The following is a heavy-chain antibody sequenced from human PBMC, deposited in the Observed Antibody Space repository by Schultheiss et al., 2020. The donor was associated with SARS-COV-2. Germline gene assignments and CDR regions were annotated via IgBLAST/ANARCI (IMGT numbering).Heavy chain of an antibody. D-gene: IGHD4-17*01. V-gene: IGHV4-59*10. Sequence: SETLSLTCAVYGGSFSGYYWSWIRQPAGKGLEWIGRIYTSGSTNYNPSLKSRVTISVDTSKNQFSLKLSSVTAADTAVYYCARRTVTTWGFDYWGQGTLVTVSS. CDR3: ARRTVTTWGFDY. CDR2: IYTSGST. CDR1: GGSFSGYY. J-gene: IGHJ4*02.